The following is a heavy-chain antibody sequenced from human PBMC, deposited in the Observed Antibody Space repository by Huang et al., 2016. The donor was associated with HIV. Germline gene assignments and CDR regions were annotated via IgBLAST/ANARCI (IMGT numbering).Heavy chain of an antibody. J-gene: IGHJ6*02. CDR1: TFRFGAYW. D-gene: IGHD1-7*01. Sequence: VESGGRLVQPGGSIRLSCVGSTFRFGAYWMSWVRQSPGEGMEWVAHFKQDESEKYDVDSVKGRFNISRDNAKKVLFLEMNNVRVEDTATYYCATKTAAMDIWGQGTTVTVS. CDR2: FKQDESEK. V-gene: IGHV3-7*01. CDR3: ATKTAAMDI.